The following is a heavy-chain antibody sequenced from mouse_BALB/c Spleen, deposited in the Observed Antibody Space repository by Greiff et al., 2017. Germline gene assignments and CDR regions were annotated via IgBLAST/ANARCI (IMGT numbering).Heavy chain of an antibody. CDR1: GYTFTDYN. D-gene: IGHD2-4*01. J-gene: IGHJ3*01. CDR2: IYPYNGGT. V-gene: IGHV1S29*02. Sequence: EVQLQQSGPELVKPGASVKISCKASGYTFTDYNMHWVKQSHGKSLEWIGYIYPYNGGTGYNQKFKGKATLTVDNSSSTAYMELRSLTSEDSAVYYCARNYYDYDYGGGTAYWGQGTLVTVSA. CDR3: ARNYYDYDYGGGTAY.